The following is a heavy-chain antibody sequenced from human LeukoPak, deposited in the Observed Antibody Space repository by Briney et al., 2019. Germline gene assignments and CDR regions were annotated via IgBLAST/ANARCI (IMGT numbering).Heavy chain of an antibody. CDR3: ARHVAPRVVDFDY. V-gene: IGHV4-39*01. D-gene: IGHD2-15*01. J-gene: IGHJ4*02. CDR2: IYYSGST. CDR1: GGSISSSSYY. Sequence: PSETLSLTCTVSGGSISSSSYYWGWIRQPPGKGLEWIGSIYYSGSTYYNPSLKSRVTISVDTSKNQFSLKLSSVTAADTAVYYCARHVAPRVVDFDYWGQGTLVTVSS.